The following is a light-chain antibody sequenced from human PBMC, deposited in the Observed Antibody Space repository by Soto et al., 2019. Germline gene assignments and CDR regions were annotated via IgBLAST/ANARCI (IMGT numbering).Light chain of an antibody. CDR3: TSYVGNDIWV. V-gene: IGLV2-8*01. CDR2: EVT. CDR1: RSDVGAYKY. J-gene: IGLJ3*02. Sequence: QSALTQPPSASGSPGQSLTISCTGTRSDVGAYKYVSWYQQYPGKAPKLMIYEVTKRPSGVPDRFSGSKSGNTASLTVSGLQAEDEADYYCTSYVGNDIWVFGGGTKVTVL.